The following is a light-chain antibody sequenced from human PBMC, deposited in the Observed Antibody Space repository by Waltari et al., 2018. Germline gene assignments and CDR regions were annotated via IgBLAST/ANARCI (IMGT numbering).Light chain of an antibody. CDR1: ILRVYY. Sequence: VSVALGQTVRITCQGDILRVYYPNWCQQKPGQAPLLVIYGKNNRPSGIPDRFSASTSRNTASLTITGAQAEDEGHYYCSSRDSSGDVIFGGGTKLTVL. CDR3: SSRDSSGDVI. V-gene: IGLV3-19*01. CDR2: GKN. J-gene: IGLJ2*01.